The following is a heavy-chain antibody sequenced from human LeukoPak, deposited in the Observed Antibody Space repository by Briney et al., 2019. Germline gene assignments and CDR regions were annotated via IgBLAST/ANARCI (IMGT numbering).Heavy chain of an antibody. V-gene: IGHV3-23*01. CDR3: AKDGSRGSYRYIDY. J-gene: IGHJ4*02. CDR1: GLTFDIYS. CDR2: VSNSGAIT. D-gene: IGHD1-26*01. Sequence: GGSLRLSCEASGLTFDIYSMSWVRQAPGKGLEWVGDVSNSGAITMYADSVKGRFTISRDNSKNTLYLQMNSLRAEDTAVYYCAKDGSRGSYRYIDYWGQGTLVTVSS.